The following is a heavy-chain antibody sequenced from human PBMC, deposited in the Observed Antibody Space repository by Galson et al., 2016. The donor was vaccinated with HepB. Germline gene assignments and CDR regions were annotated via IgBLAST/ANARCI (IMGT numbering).Heavy chain of an antibody. CDR2: IYHTATT. J-gene: IGHJ5*01. V-gene: IGHV4-4*02. Sequence: ETLSLTCDVSGASIKSSNWWTWVRQAPGKGLEWFGEIYHTATTNNNPSLLRRFTMSIDTSSNHFSLNLNSVTAADTAVYYCARASVIPGARMVFDSWGQGILVTVSS. CDR3: ARASVIPGARMVFDS. CDR1: GASIKSSNW. D-gene: IGHD2-2*01.